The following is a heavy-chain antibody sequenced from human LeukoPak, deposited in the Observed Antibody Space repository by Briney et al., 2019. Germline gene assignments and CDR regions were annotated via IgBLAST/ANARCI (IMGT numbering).Heavy chain of an antibody. CDR2: IYYSGST. CDR1: GGSIGSYY. V-gene: IGHV4-59*01. J-gene: IGHJ6*02. CDR3: ARDMAVAGNYGMDV. D-gene: IGHD6-19*01. Sequence: KPSETLSLTCTVSGGSIGSYYWSWIRQPPGKGLEWIGYIYYSGSTNYNPSLKSRVTISVDTSKNQFSLKLSSVTAADTAVYYCARDMAVAGNYGMDVWGQGTTVTVSS.